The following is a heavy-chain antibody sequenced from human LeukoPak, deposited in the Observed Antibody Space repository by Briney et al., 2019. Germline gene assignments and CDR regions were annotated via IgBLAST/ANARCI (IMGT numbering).Heavy chain of an antibody. J-gene: IGHJ6*03. CDR2: IYYSGST. V-gene: IGHV4-59*01. CDR1: GGSISSYY. D-gene: IGHD5-18*01. CDR3: ARGSIQLWAQYYYYYTDV. Sequence: SETLSLTCTVSGGSISSYYWSWIRQPPGKGLEWIGYIYYSGSTNYNPSLKSRVTISVDTSKNQFSLKLSSVTAADTAVYYCARGSIQLWAQYYYYYTDVWGKGTTVTVSS.